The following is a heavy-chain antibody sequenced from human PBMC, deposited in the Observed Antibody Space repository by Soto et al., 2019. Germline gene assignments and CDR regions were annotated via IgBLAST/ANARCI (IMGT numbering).Heavy chain of an antibody. D-gene: IGHD2-15*01. CDR2: ICHSGST. CDR3: VRGGIAGHWFDP. J-gene: IGHJ5*02. CDR1: RAFFKRGGFY. V-gene: IGHV4-31*03. Sequence: SATLSLSCSVSRAFFKRGGFYYSRFRQPPGKGLEWLGYICHSGSTLYNPSLRGRLTLSADTSRNQLSLHLTSVTAADTAVYYCVRGGIAGHWFDPWGQGILVTVSS.